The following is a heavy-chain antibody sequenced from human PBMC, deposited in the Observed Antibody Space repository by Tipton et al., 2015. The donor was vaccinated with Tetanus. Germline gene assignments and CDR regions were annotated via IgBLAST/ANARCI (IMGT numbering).Heavy chain of an antibody. D-gene: IGHD2-21*02. J-gene: IGHJ4*02. V-gene: IGHV6-1*01. CDR3: ARDPLGHVTIFGY. Sequence: GLVKPSQTLSVTCVISGDRLSSDIAAWYWTRQSPSSGLEWLARTYYRSRWYNDYALSVKSRITISPDTSKNQFSLQLNSVTPDDTGVYYCARDPLGHVTIFGYWGQGTLVTVSS. CDR2: TYYRSRWYN. CDR1: GDRLSSDIAA.